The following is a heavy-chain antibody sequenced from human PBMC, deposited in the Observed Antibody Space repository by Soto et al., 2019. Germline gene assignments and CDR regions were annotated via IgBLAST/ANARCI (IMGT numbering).Heavy chain of an antibody. CDR2: ISAYNGNT. CDR3: ARVGQSEYGSGSYPDYYYGMDV. Sequence: GASVKVSCKASGYTFTSYGISWVRQAPGQGLEWMGWISAYNGNTNYAQKLQGRVTMTTDTSTSTAYMELRSLRSDDTAVYYCARVGQSEYGSGSYPDYYYGMDVWGQGTTVTVSS. CDR1: GYTFTSYG. V-gene: IGHV1-18*01. D-gene: IGHD3-10*01. J-gene: IGHJ6*02.